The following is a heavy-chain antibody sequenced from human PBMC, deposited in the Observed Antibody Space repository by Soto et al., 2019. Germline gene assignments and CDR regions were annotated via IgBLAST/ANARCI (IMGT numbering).Heavy chain of an antibody. CDR2: ISYDGSNK. J-gene: IGHJ2*01. CDR1: GFTFSSYA. D-gene: IGHD4-17*01. Sequence: PGGSLRLSCAASGFTFSSYAMHWVRQAPGRGLEWVAVISYDGSNKYYADSVKGRFTISRDNSNNTLYLQMNSLRAEDTAVYYCARDATVTTTDGVDWYFDLWGRGTLVTVSS. CDR3: ARDATVTTTDGVDWYFDL. V-gene: IGHV3-30-3*01.